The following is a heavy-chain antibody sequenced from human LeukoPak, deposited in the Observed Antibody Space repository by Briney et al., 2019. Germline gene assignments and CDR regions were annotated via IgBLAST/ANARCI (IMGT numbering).Heavy chain of an antibody. J-gene: IGHJ4*02. V-gene: IGHV3-21*01. Sequence: GGSLRLSCAASGFTFSSYSMNWVRQAPGKGLEWVSSISSSSYIYYADSVKGRFTISRDNAKNSLYLQMNSLRAEDTAVYYCARDSHPSQFTVTTRTPDYWGQGTLVTVSS. D-gene: IGHD4-17*01. CDR1: GFTFSSYS. CDR3: ARDSHPSQFTVTTRTPDY. CDR2: ISSSSYI.